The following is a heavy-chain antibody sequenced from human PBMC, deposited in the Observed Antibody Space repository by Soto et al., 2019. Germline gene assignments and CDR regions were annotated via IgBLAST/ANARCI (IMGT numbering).Heavy chain of an antibody. Sequence: EVLLVESGGGVVQPRGSLKLSCAASGFVFKDSSIHWVRQASGKGLEWVGRIRDRAYNYATAYTASVKGRFTVSRDDSNNTAYLQMDSLKTEDTAIYYCTRLISAAQDYWGQGTLVTVSS. D-gene: IGHD3-10*01. V-gene: IGHV3-73*01. CDR1: GFVFKDSS. CDR2: IRDRAYNYAT. CDR3: TRLISAAQDY. J-gene: IGHJ4*02.